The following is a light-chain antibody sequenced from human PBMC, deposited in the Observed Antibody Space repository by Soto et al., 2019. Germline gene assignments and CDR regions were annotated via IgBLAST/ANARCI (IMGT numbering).Light chain of an antibody. V-gene: IGKV3-20*01. Sequence: EIVLTQSPGTLSLSPGERATLSCRASQSVSGSYLAWYQQKPGQAPRHLISAASSRATGIPDRFSGSGSGKDFTLTISSLETEDFAVFYCQQYGSSPPIPFGQGPRLEIK. J-gene: IGKJ5*01. CDR3: QQYGSSPPIP. CDR1: QSVSGSY. CDR2: AAS.